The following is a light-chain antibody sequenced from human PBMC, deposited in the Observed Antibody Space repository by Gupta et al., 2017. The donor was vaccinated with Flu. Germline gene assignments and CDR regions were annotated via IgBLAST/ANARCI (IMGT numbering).Light chain of an antibody. J-gene: IGLJ1*01. Sequence: PRSTGSITCSGDKLGDKYASWYQQRPAQSPVLVIYEDNKRPSGIPERFSGSNSGDTATLTISGTQAMDEADYHCQAWDSSGYVFGAGTKVTVL. CDR3: QAWDSSGYV. CDR1: KLGDKY. CDR2: EDN. V-gene: IGLV3-1*01.